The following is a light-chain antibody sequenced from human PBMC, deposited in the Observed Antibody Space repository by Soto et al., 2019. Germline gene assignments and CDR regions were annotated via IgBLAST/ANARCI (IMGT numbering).Light chain of an antibody. J-gene: IGKJ1*01. CDR3: HQTYSTPQT. CDR2: SAS. Sequence: DIQMTQSPSSLSASVGDRVTITCRAGQTVTDYLNWYQHKPGKAPKLLIYSASTLQSGVPSRFSGSRSGTDFTLTITSLQPEDFGTYYCHQTYSTPQTFGQGTRVEIK. CDR1: QTVTDY. V-gene: IGKV1-39*01.